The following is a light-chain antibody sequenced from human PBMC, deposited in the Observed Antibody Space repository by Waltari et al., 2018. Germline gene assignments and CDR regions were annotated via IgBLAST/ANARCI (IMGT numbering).Light chain of an antibody. Sequence: SALTQPASVSGPPGQSITIPCTGSSSDIRFVTYVSWYQQHPGEAPKLLIYEVSNRPSGVSDRFSGSKPVNTASLTISGLRAEDEADYYCNSYTSDKTPWGFGGGTTLTVL. CDR3: NSYTSDKTPWG. CDR1: SSDIRFVTY. V-gene: IGLV2-14*01. J-gene: IGLJ2*01. CDR2: EVS.